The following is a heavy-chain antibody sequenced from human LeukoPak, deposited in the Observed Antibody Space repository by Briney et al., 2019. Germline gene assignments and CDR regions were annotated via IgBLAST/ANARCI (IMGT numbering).Heavy chain of an antibody. J-gene: IGHJ3*02. V-gene: IGHV4-34*01. CDR3: ARLRREAFDI. Sequence: SETLSLTCAVYGGSFSGYYWSWIRQPPGKGLEWIGEINHSGSTNYNPSLKSRVTISVDTSTNQFSLRLSSVTAADTAVYYCARLRREAFDIWGQGTLVTVSS. CDR1: GGSFSGYY. CDR2: INHSGST.